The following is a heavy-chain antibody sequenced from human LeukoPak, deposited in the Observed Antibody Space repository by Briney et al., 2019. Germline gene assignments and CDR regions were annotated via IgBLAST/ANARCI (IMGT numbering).Heavy chain of an antibody. CDR1: GYTFTGYY. V-gene: IGHV1-2*06. D-gene: IGHD4-17*01. J-gene: IGHJ5*02. CDR3: ARDGAYELWFDP. CDR2: INPNSGGT. Sequence: GASVKVSCKASGYTFTGYYMHWVRQAPGQGLEWMGRINPNSGGTNYAQKFQGRVTMTRDTSISTAYMELSRLRSDGTAVYYWARDGAYELWFDPWGQGTLVTVSS.